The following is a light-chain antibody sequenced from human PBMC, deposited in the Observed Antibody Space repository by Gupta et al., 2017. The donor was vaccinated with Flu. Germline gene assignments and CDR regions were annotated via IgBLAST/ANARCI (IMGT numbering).Light chain of an antibody. J-gene: IGLJ1*01. CDR2: EVS. V-gene: IGLV2-14*01. CDR3: SSYTSSITYV. CDR1: SSDAGGYNY. Sequence: QSALTQPASVSGSPGQSITISCTGTSSDAGGYNYVSWYQQHPGKAPKLMIYEVSNRPSGVSNRFSGSKSGNTASLTISGLQAEDEADYYCSSYTSSITYVFGTGTTVTVL.